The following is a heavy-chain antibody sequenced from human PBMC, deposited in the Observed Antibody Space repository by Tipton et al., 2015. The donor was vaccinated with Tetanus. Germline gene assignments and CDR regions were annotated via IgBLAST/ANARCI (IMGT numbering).Heavy chain of an antibody. V-gene: IGHV3-21*01. CDR1: GFIFSNYA. J-gene: IGHJ4*02. D-gene: IGHD6-25*01. Sequence: SLRLSCSVSGFIFSNYAMNWVRQTPGKGLEWLSSISSTTSYIYYADSVKGRFTISRDNAKSSLYLQMNSLTADDTAVYYCASGSALDYWGQRTLVTVSS. CDR2: ISSTTSYI. CDR3: ASGSALDY.